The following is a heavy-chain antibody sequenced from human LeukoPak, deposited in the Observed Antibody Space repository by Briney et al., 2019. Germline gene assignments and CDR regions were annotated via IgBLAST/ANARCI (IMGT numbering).Heavy chain of an antibody. D-gene: IGHD6-19*01. CDR3: AKESERQWLVRVYFDY. V-gene: IGHV3-23*01. CDR2: ISGSGGST. Sequence: GGSLRLSCAASGFTFSSYAMSWVRQAPGKGLEWVSAISGSGGSTYYADSVKGRFTISRDNSKNTLYLQMNSLKAEDTAVYYCAKESERQWLVRVYFDYWGQGTLVTVSS. CDR1: GFTFSSYA. J-gene: IGHJ4*02.